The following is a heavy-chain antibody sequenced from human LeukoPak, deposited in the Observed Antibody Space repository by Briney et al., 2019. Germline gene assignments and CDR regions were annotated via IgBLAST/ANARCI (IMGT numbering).Heavy chain of an antibody. J-gene: IGHJ5*02. CDR2: ISSSGSTL. CDR3: ARASRAGTLSDPDWFDP. CDR1: GFTFSDYY. V-gene: IGHV3-11*01. D-gene: IGHD1-7*01. Sequence: GGSLRLSCAASGFTFSDYYMSWIRQAPGKGLEWVSYISSSGSTLYYADSVKGRFTISRDNAKNSLYLQMNSLRAEDTAVYYCARASRAGTLSDPDWFDPWGQGTLVTVSS.